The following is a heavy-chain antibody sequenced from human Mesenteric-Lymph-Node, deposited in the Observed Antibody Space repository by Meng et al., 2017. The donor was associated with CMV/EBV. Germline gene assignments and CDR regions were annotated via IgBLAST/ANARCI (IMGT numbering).Heavy chain of an antibody. J-gene: IGHJ4*02. CDR2: ISGSGGTT. CDR1: RFTFSSYA. Sequence: GESLKISCAASRFTFSSYAMSWVRQAPGKGLEWVSVISGSGGTTNYAVSVKGRFTISRDNSKNTLYLQMNSLRAEDSAVYFCAKLVVSWPGGGYDSEYYFDYWGQGTLVTVSS. CDR3: AKLVVSWPGGGYDSEYYFDY. D-gene: IGHD5-12*01. V-gene: IGHV3-23*01.